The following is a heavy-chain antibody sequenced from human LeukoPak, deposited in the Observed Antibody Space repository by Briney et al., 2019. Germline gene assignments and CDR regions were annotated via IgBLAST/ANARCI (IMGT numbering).Heavy chain of an antibody. J-gene: IGHJ4*02. CDR1: GFTVSSNY. CDR3: AKGKSLRYFDWLFDY. D-gene: IGHD3-9*01. CDR2: ISGSGGST. V-gene: IGHV3-23*01. Sequence: GGSLRLSCAASGFTVSSNYMSWVRQAPGKGLEWVSAISGSGGSTYYADSVKGRFTVSRDNSKNTLYLQMNSLRAEDTAVYYCAKGKSLRYFDWLFDYWGQGTLVTVSS.